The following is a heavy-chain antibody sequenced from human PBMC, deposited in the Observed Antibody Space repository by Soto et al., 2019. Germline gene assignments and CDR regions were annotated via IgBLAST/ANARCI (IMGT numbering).Heavy chain of an antibody. Sequence: EVQLVESGGGLVQPGGSLRLSCAASGFTFSSHWMHWVRQVPGKGLVWVSRLNSDGSSRYYGDSMKGRVTISRDNAKNTVYLQMDSLRDEDSAVYYCARGLKTYYGMDVWGQGTTVTVSS. J-gene: IGHJ6*02. CDR3: ARGLKTYYGMDV. CDR1: GFTFSSHW. CDR2: LNSDGSSR. V-gene: IGHV3-74*01.